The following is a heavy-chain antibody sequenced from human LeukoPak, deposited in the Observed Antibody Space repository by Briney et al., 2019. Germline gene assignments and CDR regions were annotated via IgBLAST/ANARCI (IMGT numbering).Heavy chain of an antibody. CDR1: GFTVSSNY. CDR2: LYAGDAT. CDR3: AKGGEVGITGYFDY. D-gene: IGHD1-26*01. J-gene: IGHJ4*02. V-gene: IGHV3-53*01. Sequence: PGGSLRLSCAASGFTVSSNYMSWVRQAPGKGLEWVSVLYAGDATYYADSVKGRFTISRDNSKNTLHLQMNSLRAEDMAVYFCAKGGEVGITGYFDYWGQGTLVTVSS.